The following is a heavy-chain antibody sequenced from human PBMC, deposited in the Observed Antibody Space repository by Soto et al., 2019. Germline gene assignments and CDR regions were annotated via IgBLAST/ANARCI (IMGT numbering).Heavy chain of an antibody. CDR1: GFPFSTSA. CDR2: ISGTSDAA. V-gene: IGHV3-23*01. CDR3: AKGDSGSYSKFDY. D-gene: IGHD1-26*01. J-gene: IGHJ4*02. Sequence: EVQLLESGGGLVQPGGSLRLSCAASGFPFSTSAMNWVRQAPGKGLEWVSIISGTSDAAYYAESVKGRFTSSRDNSKNTLYLQMNSLRAEDTAVYYCAKGDSGSYSKFDYWGQGTLVTVSS.